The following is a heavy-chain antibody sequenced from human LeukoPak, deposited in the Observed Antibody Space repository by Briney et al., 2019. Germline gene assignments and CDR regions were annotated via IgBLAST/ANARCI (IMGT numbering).Heavy chain of an antibody. CDR2: IYYSGST. V-gene: IGHV4-59*01. D-gene: IGHD7-27*01. J-gene: IGHJ4*02. Sequence: PSETLSLTCTVSGGSISSYYWSWIRQPPGKGLEWIGYIYYSGSTNYNPSLKSRVTISVDTSKNQFSLKLSSVTAADTAVYYCARARDTTGDFDYWGQGTLVTVSP. CDR1: GGSISSYY. CDR3: ARARDTTGDFDY.